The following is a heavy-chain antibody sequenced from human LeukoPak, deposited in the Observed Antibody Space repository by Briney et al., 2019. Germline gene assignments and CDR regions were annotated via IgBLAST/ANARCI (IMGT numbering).Heavy chain of an antibody. D-gene: IGHD5-18*01. CDR1: GFTFGDYS. CDR2: IRSITYGGTT. CDR3: METGYTSGYDN. V-gene: IGHV3-49*04. Sequence: GVLRLSCTASGFTFGDYSMNWVRQAPGKGLEWVGFIRSITYGGTTEYAASVKGRFTISRDDSKSIAYLQMNSLKTEDTAVYYCMETGYTSGYDNWGQGTLVTVSS. J-gene: IGHJ4*02.